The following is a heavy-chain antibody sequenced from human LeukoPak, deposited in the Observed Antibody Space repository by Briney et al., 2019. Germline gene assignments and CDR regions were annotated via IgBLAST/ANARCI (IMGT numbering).Heavy chain of an antibody. J-gene: IGHJ5*02. V-gene: IGHV6-1*01. CDR2: TYYRSKWFN. Sequence: SQTLSLTCAISGDSVSSNSAGWNWIRQSPSRGLEWLGRTYYRSKWFNDYAISVNSRITISPDTSKNQLSLHLNSVTPEDTAVYYCAKEGTPQVSTWYDLWGQGTQVIVSS. CDR3: AKEGTPQVSTWYDL. D-gene: IGHD3-10*01. CDR1: GDSVSSNSAG.